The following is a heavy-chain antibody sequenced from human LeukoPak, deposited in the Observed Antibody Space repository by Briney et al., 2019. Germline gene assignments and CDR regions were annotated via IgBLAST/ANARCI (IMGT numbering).Heavy chain of an antibody. CDR1: GYSFTGYW. CDR2: IYPGDSDT. V-gene: IGHV5-51*01. CDR3: ATGLDSSGYIPEY. D-gene: IGHD3-22*01. J-gene: IGHJ4*02. Sequence: GESLKISCKGSGYSFTGYWIGWVRQMPGKGLEWMGIIYPGDSDTRYSPSFQGQVTISADKSISTAYLQLSSLKASDTAIYYCATGLDSSGYIPEYWGQGTLVTVSS.